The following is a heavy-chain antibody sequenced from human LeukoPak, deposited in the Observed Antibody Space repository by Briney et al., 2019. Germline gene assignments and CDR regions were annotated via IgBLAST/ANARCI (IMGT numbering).Heavy chain of an antibody. J-gene: IGHJ5*02. V-gene: IGHV3-11*06. Sequence: GGSLRLSCAASGFTFSGFYMSWIRQTPGRGLEWVSYISDRSTYTNYADSVKGRFTISRDNAGNPLYLQMSSLRAEDTAVYYCARERRYCSGSSCSNWFDPWGQGTLVTVSS. CDR2: ISDRSTYT. CDR3: ARERRYCSGSSCSNWFDP. D-gene: IGHD2-15*01. CDR1: GFTFSGFY.